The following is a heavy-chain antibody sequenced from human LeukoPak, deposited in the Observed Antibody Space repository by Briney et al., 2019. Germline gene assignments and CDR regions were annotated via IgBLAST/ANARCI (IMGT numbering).Heavy chain of an antibody. CDR1: GGTFSSYG. D-gene: IGHD6-13*01. J-gene: IGHJ4*02. CDR3: ARTAAGTIPLDY. CDR2: IIPIFGTA. V-gene: IGHV1-69*06. Sequence: ASVKVSCKASGGTFSSYGMSWVRQAPGQGLEWMGGIIPIFGTANYAQKFQGRVTITADKSTSTAYMELSSLRSEDTAVYYCARTAAGTIPLDYWGQGALVTVSS.